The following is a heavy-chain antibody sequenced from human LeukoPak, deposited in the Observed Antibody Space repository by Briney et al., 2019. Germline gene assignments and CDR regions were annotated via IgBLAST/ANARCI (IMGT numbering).Heavy chain of an antibody. CDR1: GGSISSSSYY. J-gene: IGHJ3*02. CDR3: ARDYYDILTGYFPSDAFDI. Sequence: SETLSLTCTVSGGSISSSSYYWGWIRQPPGKGLEWIGSIYYSGSTYYNPSLKSRVTISVDTSKNQFSLKLSSVTAADTAVYYCARDYYDILTGYFPSDAFDIWGQGTMVTVSS. D-gene: IGHD3-9*01. V-gene: IGHV4-39*07. CDR2: IYYSGST.